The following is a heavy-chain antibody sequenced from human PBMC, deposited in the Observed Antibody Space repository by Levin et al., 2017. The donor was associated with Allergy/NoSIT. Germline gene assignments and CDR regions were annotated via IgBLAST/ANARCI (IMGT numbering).Heavy chain of an antibody. Sequence: GGSLRLSCAASGFTFSAYYMTWFRQAPGRGLEWVSYISQGGVAFYADSVKGRFTISRDNAKNSLSLQMNSLRAEDTAVYYCGRWNGGNDYWGQGTLVTVSS. CDR3: GRWNGGNDY. CDR2: ISQGGVAF. CDR1: GFTFSAYY. V-gene: IGHV3-11*01. J-gene: IGHJ4*02. D-gene: IGHD2-8*01.